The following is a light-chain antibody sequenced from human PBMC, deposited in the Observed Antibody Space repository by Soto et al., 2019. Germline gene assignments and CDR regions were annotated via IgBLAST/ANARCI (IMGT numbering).Light chain of an antibody. Sequence: VLTQHPSASGSPGQSVTISCTGTSGDVGGYDYVSWYQQHPGKAPKLMIYEVTKRPLGVPDRFSGSKSGNTASLTVSGLQAEDEADYHCSSYAGSDNPYVFGTGTKVTVL. CDR2: EVT. CDR3: SSYAGSDNPYV. V-gene: IGLV2-8*01. J-gene: IGLJ1*01. CDR1: SGDVGGYDY.